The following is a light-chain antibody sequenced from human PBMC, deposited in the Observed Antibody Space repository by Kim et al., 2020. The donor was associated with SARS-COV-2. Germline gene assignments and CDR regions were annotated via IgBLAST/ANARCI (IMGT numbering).Light chain of an antibody. CDR1: RSNIGSNV. CDR2: SND. Sequence: GQRVTNSCSRSRSNIGSNVVNMYQQLPGTAPKLLIYSNDYRPSGVPDRFSGSKSGTSASLDISGLQSEDEADYYCAAWDDSLNGSVFGGGTQLTVL. J-gene: IGLJ3*02. V-gene: IGLV1-44*01. CDR3: AAWDDSLNGSV.